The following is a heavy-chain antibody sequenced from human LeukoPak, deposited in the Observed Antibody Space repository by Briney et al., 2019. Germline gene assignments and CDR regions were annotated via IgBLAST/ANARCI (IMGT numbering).Heavy chain of an antibody. J-gene: IGHJ5*02. CDR1: GGTFSSYA. V-gene: IGHV1-69*05. CDR2: IIPIFGTA. D-gene: IGHD2-15*01. CDR3: ARAITCSGGSCYPGIGWFDP. Sequence: SVKVSCKASGGTFSSYAISWVRQAPGQGLEWMGGIIPIFGTANYAQKFQGRVTITTDESTSTAYMELSSLRSEDTAVYYCARAITCSGGSCYPGIGWFDPWGQGTLVTVSS.